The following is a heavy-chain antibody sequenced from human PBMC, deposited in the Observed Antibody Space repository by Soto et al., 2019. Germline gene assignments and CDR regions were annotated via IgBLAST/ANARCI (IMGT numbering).Heavy chain of an antibody. CDR1: SFTFSNFA. Sequence: GSLRLSCAASSFTFSNFAMTWVRQAPGAGLEWVSQISNTGSRANYADSVKGRFTISRDNSKNTMSLEMNSLRADDTAIYYCVRVVLAATPGFDSWGQGTLVTVSS. V-gene: IGHV3-23*01. CDR3: VRVVLAATPGFDS. D-gene: IGHD2-15*01. CDR2: ISNTGSRA. J-gene: IGHJ4*02.